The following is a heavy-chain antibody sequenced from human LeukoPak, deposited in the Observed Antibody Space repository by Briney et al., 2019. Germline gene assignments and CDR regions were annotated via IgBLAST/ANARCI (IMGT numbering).Heavy chain of an antibody. V-gene: IGHV3-33*06. Sequence: PGGSLRLSCAASGFTFSSYGMHWVRQAPGKGLEWVADIWYDGSNKYYADSVKGRFTISRDNSKNTLYLQMNSLRAEDTGVYYCAKDFESYDSSGYYYYWGQGTLVTVSS. CDR2: IWYDGSNK. J-gene: IGHJ4*02. CDR3: AKDFESYDSSGYYYY. CDR1: GFTFSSYG. D-gene: IGHD3-22*01.